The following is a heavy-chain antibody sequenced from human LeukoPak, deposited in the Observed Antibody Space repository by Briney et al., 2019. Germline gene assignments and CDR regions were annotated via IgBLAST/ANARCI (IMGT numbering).Heavy chain of an antibody. CDR1: GFTFSDYG. CDR3: ARAHYYDSSGLDF. J-gene: IGHJ4*02. D-gene: IGHD3-22*01. Sequence: GGSLRLSCAASGFTFSDYGMSWVRQAPGKGLEWVSSISSTGGTTYYADSVKGRFTISRDNAKNSLYLQMNSLRAEDTAVYYCARAHYYDSSGLDFWGQGTLVTVSS. CDR2: ISSTGGTT. V-gene: IGHV3-21*01.